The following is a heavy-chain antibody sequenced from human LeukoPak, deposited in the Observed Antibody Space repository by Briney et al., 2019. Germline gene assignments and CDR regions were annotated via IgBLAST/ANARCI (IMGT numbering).Heavy chain of an antibody. V-gene: IGHV3-23*01. J-gene: IGHJ4*02. CDR3: AKDAASAYYYDSSGYFVDY. CDR1: GFTFSSYA. CDR2: ISGSGGST. D-gene: IGHD3-22*01. Sequence: PGGSLRLSCAASGFTFSSYAMSWVRQAPGKGLEWVSAISGSGGSTYYADSVKGRFTISRDISKNTLYLQMNSLRAEDTAVYYCAKDAASAYYYDSSGYFVDYWGQGTLVTVSS.